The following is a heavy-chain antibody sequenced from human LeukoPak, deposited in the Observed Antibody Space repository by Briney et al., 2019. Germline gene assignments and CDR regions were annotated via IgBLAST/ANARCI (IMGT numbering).Heavy chain of an antibody. CDR3: GPRAGGRGKDL. CDR1: GFIFDTHT. J-gene: IGHJ6*02. D-gene: IGHD4-23*01. Sequence: GGSLRLSCTGSGFIFDTHTLTWVRQAPGKGLEWVASISGSGDSTNYGDSVKGRFTISRDNFKRTVHLEMSNLRADETSMYYWGPRAGGRGKDLWGLGTTVMVSS. V-gene: IGHV3-23*01. CDR2: ISGSGDST.